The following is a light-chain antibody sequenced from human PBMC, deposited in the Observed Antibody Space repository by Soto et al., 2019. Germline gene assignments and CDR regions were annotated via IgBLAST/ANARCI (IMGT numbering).Light chain of an antibody. CDR1: SSNIGSNY. CDR3: EAWDDNLSAYVV. J-gene: IGLJ2*01. CDR2: RNN. V-gene: IGLV1-47*01. Sequence: QSVLTQPPSASGTPGQRVTISCSGSSSNIGSNYVYWYQQLPGTAPKLLIYRNNQRPSGVPDRFSGSKSGTSASLAISGLRSEDEADYYGEAWDDNLSAYVVFGGGTKLTVL.